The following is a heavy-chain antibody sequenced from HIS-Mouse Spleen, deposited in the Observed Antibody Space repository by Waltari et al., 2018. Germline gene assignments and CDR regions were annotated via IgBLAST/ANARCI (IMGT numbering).Heavy chain of an antibody. CDR1: GFTFSSYS. CDR3: ARGPYIVGATTGIDY. CDR2: IRSSSSTI. V-gene: IGHV3-48*01. Sequence: EVQLVESGGGLVQPGGSLRLSCAASGFTFSSYSMNWVRQAPGKGREWVSYIRSSSSTIYYADSVKGRFTISRDNAKNSLYLQMNSLRAEDTAVYYCARGPYIVGATTGIDYWGQGTLVTVSS. J-gene: IGHJ4*02. D-gene: IGHD1-26*01.